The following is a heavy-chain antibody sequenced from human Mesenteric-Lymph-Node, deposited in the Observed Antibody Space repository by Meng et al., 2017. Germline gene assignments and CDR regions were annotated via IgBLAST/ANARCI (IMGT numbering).Heavy chain of an antibody. CDR3: ARDSDAGDFQGLDY. D-gene: IGHD7-27*01. Sequence: GESLKISCAASGFTFSDYWMHWVRQAPGKGLEWVANIAPVGSEKYYVDSVRGRFTISRDNTKNSFYLQMNSLRAEDTAVYYCARDSDAGDFQGLDYWGQGTLVTVSS. CDR2: IAPVGSEK. CDR1: GFTFSDYW. J-gene: IGHJ4*02. V-gene: IGHV3-7*01.